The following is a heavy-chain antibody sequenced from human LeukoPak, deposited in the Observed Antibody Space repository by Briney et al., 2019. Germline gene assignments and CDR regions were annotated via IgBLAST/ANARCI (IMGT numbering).Heavy chain of an antibody. Sequence: PGGSLRLSCAASGFTFSDYYMSWIRQDPGKGLEWVSYISSSGSTIYYADSVKGRFTISRDNAKNSLYLQMNSLRAEDTAVYYCARTPHCSSTSCYQSGWFDPWGQGTLVTVSS. CDR2: ISSSGSTI. V-gene: IGHV3-11*01. J-gene: IGHJ5*02. CDR1: GFTFSDYY. CDR3: ARTPHCSSTSCYQSGWFDP. D-gene: IGHD2-2*01.